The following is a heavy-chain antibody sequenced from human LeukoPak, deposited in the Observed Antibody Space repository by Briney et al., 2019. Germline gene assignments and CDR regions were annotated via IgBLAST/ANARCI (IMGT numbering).Heavy chain of an antibody. CDR3: ARGYGSGSYIPGY. CDR2: ISSGSTYI. J-gene: IGHJ4*02. Sequence: GGSLRLSCAASGFTFSTYVMSWVRQAPGKGLEWVSSISSGSTYIYYADSVKGRFTISRDDAKNSLYLQMNSLRAEDTAVYYCARGYGSGSYIPGYWGQGTLVTVSS. V-gene: IGHV3-21*01. D-gene: IGHD3-10*01. CDR1: GFTFSTYV.